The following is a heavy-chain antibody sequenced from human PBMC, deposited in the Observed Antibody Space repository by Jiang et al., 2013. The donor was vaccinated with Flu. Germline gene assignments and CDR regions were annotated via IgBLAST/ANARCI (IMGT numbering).Heavy chain of an antibody. J-gene: IGHJ6*02. CDR1: GFAVNSNY. CDR3: AREAAMDV. Sequence: VQLVESGGGLVQPGGSLRLSCAVSGFAVNSNYMNWVRQAPGKGLEWVSVIYSVNNTYYSDSVKGRFTISRDNAKNTLYLQMNSLRVEDTAVYYCAREAAMDVWGQGTTVTVSS. V-gene: IGHV3-66*01. CDR2: IYSVNNT.